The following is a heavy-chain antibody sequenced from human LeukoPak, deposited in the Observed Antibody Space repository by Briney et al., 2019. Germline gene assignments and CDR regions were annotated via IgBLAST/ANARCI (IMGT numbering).Heavy chain of an antibody. V-gene: IGHV3-48*03. CDR3: ARAGFWSGYPNYYYYGMDV. D-gene: IGHD3-3*01. Sequence: PGGSLRLSCAASGFTSSSYEMNWVRQAPGKGLEWVSYISSSGSTIYYADSVKGRFTISRDNAKNSLYLQMNSLRAEDAAVYYCARAGFWSGYPNYYYYGMDVWGQGTTVTVSS. CDR1: GFTSSSYE. J-gene: IGHJ6*02. CDR2: ISSSGSTI.